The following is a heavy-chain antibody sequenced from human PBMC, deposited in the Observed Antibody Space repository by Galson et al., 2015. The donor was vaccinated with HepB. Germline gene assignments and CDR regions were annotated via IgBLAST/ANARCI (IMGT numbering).Heavy chain of an antibody. CDR1: GFTYSSYW. V-gene: IGHV3-7*01. CDR3: ARGTRGPSIAAGETYGMDV. J-gene: IGHJ6*02. Sequence: SLRLSCAASGFTYSSYWMSWVRQAPGKGLEWVANIKKDGSEKYYVDSVKGRFTISRDNAKNSLYLQMNSLRAEDTAVYYCARGTRGPSIAAGETYGMDVWGQGTTVTVSS. D-gene: IGHD6-13*01. CDR2: IKKDGSEK.